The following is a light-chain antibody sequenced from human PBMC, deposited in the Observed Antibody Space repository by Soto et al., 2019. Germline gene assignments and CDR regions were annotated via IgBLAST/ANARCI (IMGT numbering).Light chain of an antibody. CDR3: QQYGGFSRT. J-gene: IGKJ1*01. V-gene: IGKV1-5*01. Sequence: DIQVTQSPSTLSASVGDRVTITCRASQSISSSLAWYHQKPGTAPKLLIYDASSLERGVPSRFSGSGSGTEFTLTISSPQPDDFATYYCQQYGGFSRTFGQGTKV. CDR2: DAS. CDR1: QSISSS.